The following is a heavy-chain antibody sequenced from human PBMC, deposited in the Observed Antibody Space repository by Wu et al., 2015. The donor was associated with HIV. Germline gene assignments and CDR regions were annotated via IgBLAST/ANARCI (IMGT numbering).Heavy chain of an antibody. CDR3: ATRRPTAGAPFAS. J-gene: IGHJ4*02. Sequence: QVQLVQSGAEVTKPGSSVKVSCKASGGAFSSYAVSWVRQAPGQGLEWMGGTSPIIGTPKYAQNFQGRVTMITDESTSTAYVELSNLRSDDTAVYYCATRRPTAGAPFASWGQGTLVTVSS. CDR2: TSPIIGTP. V-gene: IGHV1-69*05. D-gene: IGHD4/OR15-4a*01. CDR1: GGAFSSYA.